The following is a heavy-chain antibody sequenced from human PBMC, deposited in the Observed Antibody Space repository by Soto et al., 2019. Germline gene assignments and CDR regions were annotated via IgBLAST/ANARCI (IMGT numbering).Heavy chain of an antibody. Sequence: SETQSLTCAVDGGYFSGYSWTWIRQTPGKGLEWIGQINHSGSTTYNPSLKSRVTISLGTSKNQFSLELSSVTAADTAVYYCARGLFSENYYSGGWYYFDYWGQGTRFTVSS. CDR3: ARGLFSENYYSGGWYYFDY. CDR2: INHSGST. V-gene: IGHV4-34*01. CDR1: GGYFSGYS. D-gene: IGHD1-26*01. J-gene: IGHJ4*02.